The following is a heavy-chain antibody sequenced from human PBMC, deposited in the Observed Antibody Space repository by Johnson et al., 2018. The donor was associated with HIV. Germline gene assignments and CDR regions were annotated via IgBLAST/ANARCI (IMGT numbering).Heavy chain of an antibody. J-gene: IGHJ3*02. D-gene: IGHD3-16*01. CDR3: ANDPGGICAFDI. CDR1: GFTFSSYG. CDR2: IRYDGSNK. Sequence: QVQLVESGGGVVQPGGSLRLSCAASGFTFSSYGMHWVRQAPGKGLEWVAFIRYDGSNKYYADSVKGRFTISRDNSKNTLYLQMNSLRAEDTAVYYCANDPGGICAFDIWGQGTMVTVSS. V-gene: IGHV3-30*02.